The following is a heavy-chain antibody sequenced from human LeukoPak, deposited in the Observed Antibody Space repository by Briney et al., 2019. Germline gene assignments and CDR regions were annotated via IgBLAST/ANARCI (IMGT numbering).Heavy chain of an antibody. V-gene: IGHV1-58*02. CDR2: IVVGSGNT. CDR3: ATYYYDSSGYYYGGDDAFDI. CDR1: GFTFTSSA. Sequence: SVKVSCKASGFTFTSSAMQWVRQARGQRLEWIGWIVVGSGNTNYAQKFQGRVTMTRDTSISTAYMELSRLRSDDTAVYYCATYYYDSSGYYYGGDDAFDIWGQGTMVTVSS. J-gene: IGHJ3*02. D-gene: IGHD3-22*01.